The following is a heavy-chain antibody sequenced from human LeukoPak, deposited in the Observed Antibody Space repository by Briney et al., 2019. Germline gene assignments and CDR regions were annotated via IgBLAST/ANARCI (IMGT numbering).Heavy chain of an antibody. D-gene: IGHD6-19*01. CDR3: ARVKYSSGWANYFDY. V-gene: IGHV3-21*01. Sequence: GRSLRPSRAASAPTFSSYRMNCVSQAPGNWMGWVSSNSSSSSYIYYAEGVKGRFTVSRENAKNSLYRQMNSLRAEDTAVYYCARVKYSSGWANYFDYWGQGTLVTVSS. CDR1: APTFSSYR. J-gene: IGHJ4*02. CDR2: NSSSSSYI.